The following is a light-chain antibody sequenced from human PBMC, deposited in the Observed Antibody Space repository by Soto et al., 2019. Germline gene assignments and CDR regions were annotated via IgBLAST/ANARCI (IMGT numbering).Light chain of an antibody. V-gene: IGKV3-20*01. CDR3: QQYNSYSRT. CDR1: QSVSSSY. CDR2: GAS. J-gene: IGKJ1*01. Sequence: EIVLTQSPGTLSLSPGERATLSCRASQSVSSSYLAWYQQKPGQAPRLLIYGASSRATDIPDRFSGSGSGTEFTLTISSLQPDDFATYYCQQYNSYSRTFGQGTKVDIK.